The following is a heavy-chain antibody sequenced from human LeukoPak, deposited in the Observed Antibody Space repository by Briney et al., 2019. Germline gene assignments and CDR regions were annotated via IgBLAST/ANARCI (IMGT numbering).Heavy chain of an antibody. D-gene: IGHD6-19*01. J-gene: IGHJ2*01. CDR2: ISYDGSNK. CDR1: GFTFSTYW. V-gene: IGHV3-30*18. Sequence: PGGSLRLSCAASGFTFSTYWMHWVRQAPGKGLEWVAIISYDGSNKYYADSVQGRFTISRDNSKNTLYLQMNSLRAEDTAVYYCAKDLGGGSGCYDLWGRGTLVTVSS. CDR3: AKDLGGGSGCYDL.